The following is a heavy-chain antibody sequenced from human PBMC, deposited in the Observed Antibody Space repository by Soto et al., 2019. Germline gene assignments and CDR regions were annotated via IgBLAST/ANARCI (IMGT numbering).Heavy chain of an antibody. J-gene: IGHJ4*02. V-gene: IGHV3-9*01. CDR2: ISWNSDRI. D-gene: IGHD3-3*01. CDR3: TKVGGLYDFWSGPLHFDL. CDR1: GFIFDDFA. Sequence: EGQLVESGGGFVQPGRSLRLSCAGSGFIFDDFALHWVRQAPGKGLEWGSGISWNSDRIGYADAVKGRFTISRDNAKNSLYLQMNSLRVEDTALYYCTKVGGLYDFWSGPLHFDLWGQGTLVTVSS.